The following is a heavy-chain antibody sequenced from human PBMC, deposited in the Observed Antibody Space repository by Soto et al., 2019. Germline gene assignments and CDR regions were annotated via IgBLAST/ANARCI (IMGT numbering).Heavy chain of an antibody. V-gene: IGHV3-48*02. Sequence: GGSLRLSCAASGFTFSSYSMNWVRQAPGKGLEWVSYISSSSTIYYADSVKGRFTISRDNAKNSLYLQMNSLRDEDTAVYYCARDRGYTYGFDFWGQGALVTVSS. D-gene: IGHD5-18*01. CDR2: ISSSSTI. CDR1: GFTFSSYS. CDR3: ARDRGYTYGFDF. J-gene: IGHJ4*02.